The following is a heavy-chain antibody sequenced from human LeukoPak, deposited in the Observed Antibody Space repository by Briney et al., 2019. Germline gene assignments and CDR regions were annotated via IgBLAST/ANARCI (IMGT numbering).Heavy chain of an antibody. D-gene: IGHD6-19*01. CDR1: GFTFSNYW. V-gene: IGHV3-7*02. Sequence: PGGSLRLSCATSGFTFSNYWMSWVRQAPGKGLEWVANINQDGSEEYYVDSVRGRFTISRDNAKNSLYLQMNSLRAEDTAVYYCASRVAGARFYFDYWGQGTLVTVSS. CDR2: INQDGSEE. CDR3: ASRVAGARFYFDY. J-gene: IGHJ4*02.